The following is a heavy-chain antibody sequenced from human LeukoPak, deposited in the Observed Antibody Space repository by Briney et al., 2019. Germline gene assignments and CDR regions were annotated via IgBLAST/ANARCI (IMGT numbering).Heavy chain of an antibody. CDR2: ISWNSGSI. CDR1: GFTFDDYA. V-gene: IGHV3-9*01. CDR3: AKDIDSSWYGRFDY. Sequence: GRSLRLSCAASGFTFDDYAMHWVRQAPGEGLEWVSGISWNSGSIGYADSVKGRFTISRDNAKNSLYLQMNSLRAEDTALYYCAKDIDSSWYGRFDYWGQGTLVTVSS. D-gene: IGHD6-13*01. J-gene: IGHJ4*02.